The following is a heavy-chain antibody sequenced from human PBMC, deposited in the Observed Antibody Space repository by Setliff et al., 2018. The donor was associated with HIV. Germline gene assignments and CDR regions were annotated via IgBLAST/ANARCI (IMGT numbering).Heavy chain of an antibody. V-gene: IGHV4-59*01. CDR1: GGSISSYY. D-gene: IGHD6-13*01. CDR3: ARGIAAAGR. Sequence: PSETLSLTCTVSGGSISSYYWSWIRQPPGKGLEWIGYIYHSGSANYNPSLKSRVTISVDTSKNQFSLKLSSVTAADTAVYYCARGIAAAGRWGQGTLVTVSS. J-gene: IGHJ4*02. CDR2: IYHSGSA.